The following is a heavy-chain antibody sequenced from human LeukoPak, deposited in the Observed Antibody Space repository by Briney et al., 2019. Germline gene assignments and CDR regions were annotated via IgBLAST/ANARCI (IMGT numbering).Heavy chain of an antibody. CDR3: AVPQWELLN. V-gene: IGHV3-23*01. Sequence: GGSLRLSCAASGLTFSSYTMSWVRQAPGKGLEWVSAISAGGGNTYYADYVKGRFTISRDNSKNTLYLQVNSLRAEDTAVYSCAVPQWELLNWGQGTLVTVSS. CDR2: ISAGGGNT. D-gene: IGHD1-26*01. CDR1: GLTFSSYT. J-gene: IGHJ4*02.